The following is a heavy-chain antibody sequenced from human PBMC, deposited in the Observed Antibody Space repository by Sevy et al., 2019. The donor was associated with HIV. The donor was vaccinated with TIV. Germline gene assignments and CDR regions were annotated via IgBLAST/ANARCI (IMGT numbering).Heavy chain of an antibody. D-gene: IGHD3-10*01. CDR1: GGSISSSSYY. CDR2: IYYSGST. V-gene: IGHV4-39*01. J-gene: IGHJ5*02. Sequence: SETLSLTCTVSGGSISSSSYYWGWIRQPPGKGLEWIGSIYYSGSTYYNPSLKSRVTISVDTSKNQFSLKLSSVTAADTAVYYGARHDTMVRGVNGLYNWFDPWGQGTLVTVSS. CDR3: ARHDTMVRGVNGLYNWFDP.